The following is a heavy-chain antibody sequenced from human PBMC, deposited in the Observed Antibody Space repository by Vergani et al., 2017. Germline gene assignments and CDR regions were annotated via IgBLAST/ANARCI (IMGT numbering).Heavy chain of an antibody. CDR1: GFALEDYA. CDR2: ISYNSARI. CDR3: AKFPNSLMASRPFDM. V-gene: IGHV3-9*01. Sequence: EEQLVESGGALVQPGRSLKLSCVVSGFALEDYAMHWVRQAPGKGLEWVSGISYNSARIAYADSVKGRFTISRDNARNSLYLQMNSLRPEDTALYYCAKFPNSLMASRPFDMWGQGTTVTVSS. D-gene: IGHD6-6*01. J-gene: IGHJ3*02.